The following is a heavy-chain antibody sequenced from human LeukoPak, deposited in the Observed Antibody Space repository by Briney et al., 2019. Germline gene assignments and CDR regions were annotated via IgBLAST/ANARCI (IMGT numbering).Heavy chain of an antibody. D-gene: IGHD6-6*01. CDR3: AKDDAAYSSSAEN. V-gene: IGHV3-30*02. CDR2: IRYDGSNK. Sequence: TGGSLRLSCAASGFTFSSYGMHWVRQAPGKGLEWVAFIRYDGSNKYYADSVKGRFTISRDNSKNTLYLQMNSLRAEDTAVYYCAKDDAAYSSSAENWGQGTLVTVSS. J-gene: IGHJ4*02. CDR1: GFTFSSYG.